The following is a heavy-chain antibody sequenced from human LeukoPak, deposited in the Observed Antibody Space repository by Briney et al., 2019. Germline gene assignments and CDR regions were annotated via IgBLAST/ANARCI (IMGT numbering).Heavy chain of an antibody. CDR1: GFTFSSYG. CDR2: ISYDGSNK. Sequence: PGRSLRLSCAASGFTFSSYGMPWVRQAPGKGLEWVAVISYDGSNKYYADSVKGRFTISRDNSKNTLYLQMNSLRAEDTAVYYCANHPGYWGQGTLVTVSS. V-gene: IGHV3-30*18. CDR3: ANHPGY. J-gene: IGHJ4*02.